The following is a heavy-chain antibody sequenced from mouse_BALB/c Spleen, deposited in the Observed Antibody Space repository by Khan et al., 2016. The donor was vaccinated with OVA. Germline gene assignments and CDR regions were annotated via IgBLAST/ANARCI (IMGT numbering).Heavy chain of an antibody. V-gene: IGHV3-1*02. CDR2: ISYSGST. CDR3: ARTARIEY. Sequence: EVQLQESGPGLVKPAQSLSLTCTATGYSFTSGDGWYWHRQSRGNKVEWMGYISYSGSTNYNQSLKSRISITRDTSKNHFFLQVNSVTTEDRATYYCARTARIEYWGQGTTLTVSS. D-gene: IGHD1-2*01. J-gene: IGHJ2*01. CDR1: GYSFTSGDG.